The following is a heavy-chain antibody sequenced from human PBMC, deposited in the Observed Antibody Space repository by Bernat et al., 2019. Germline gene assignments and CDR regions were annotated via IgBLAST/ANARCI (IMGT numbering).Heavy chain of an antibody. J-gene: IGHJ6*02. CDR3: ARHPQGNYGMDV. CDR1: GGSISSYY. Sequence: QVQLQESGPGLVKPSETLSLTCTVSGGSISSYYWSWIRQPPGKGLEWIGYIYYSGSTNYNPSLKSRVTISVDTSKNQSSLKLSSVTAADTAVYYCARHPQGNYGMDVWGQGTTVTVSS. CDR2: IYYSGST. V-gene: IGHV4-59*01.